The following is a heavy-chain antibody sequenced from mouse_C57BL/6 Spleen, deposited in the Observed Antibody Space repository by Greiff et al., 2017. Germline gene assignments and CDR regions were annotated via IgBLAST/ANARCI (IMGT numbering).Heavy chain of an antibody. Sequence: QVQLQQPGAELVKPGASVKLSCKASGYTFTSYWMQWVKQRPGQGLEWIGEIDPSDSYTNYNQKFKGKATLTVDTSSSTAYMQLSSLTSEDSAVXYCARWGWTSYFDYWGQGTTLTVSS. CDR3: ARWGWTSYFDY. CDR1: GYTFTSYW. CDR2: IDPSDSYT. V-gene: IGHV1-50*01. J-gene: IGHJ2*01.